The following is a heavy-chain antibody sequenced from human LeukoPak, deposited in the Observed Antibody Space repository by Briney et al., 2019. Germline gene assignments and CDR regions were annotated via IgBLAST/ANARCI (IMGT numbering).Heavy chain of an antibody. CDR1: GFTFSSYW. CDR2: INSDGSST. V-gene: IGHV3-74*01. J-gene: IGHJ4*02. Sequence: PGGSLRLSCAASGFTFSSYWMHWVRQAPGKGLVWVSRINSDGSSTIYADSVKGRFTISRDNAKNSLYLQMNSLRAEDTAVYYCARDHLEWLLYFDYWGQGTLVTVSS. CDR3: ARDHLEWLLYFDY. D-gene: IGHD3-3*01.